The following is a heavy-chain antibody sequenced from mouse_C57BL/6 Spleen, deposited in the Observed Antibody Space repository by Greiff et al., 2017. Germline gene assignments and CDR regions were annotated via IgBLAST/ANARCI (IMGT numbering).Heavy chain of an antibody. CDR3: ARGRGRMDY. CDR1: GYTFTSYW. CDR2: IDPSDSYT. J-gene: IGHJ4*01. Sequence: QVQLQQSGAELVMPGASVKLSCKASGYTFTSYWMHWVKQRPGQGLEWIGEIDPSDSYTNYNQKFKGKSTLTVDKSSSTAYMQLSSLTSEDSAVYYCARGRGRMDYWGQGTSATVSS. V-gene: IGHV1-69*01.